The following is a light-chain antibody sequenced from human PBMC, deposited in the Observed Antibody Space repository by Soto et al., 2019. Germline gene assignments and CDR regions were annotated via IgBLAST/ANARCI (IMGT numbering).Light chain of an antibody. V-gene: IGLV2-14*01. Sequence: QSALTQPASVSGSPGQSITISCTGTSSDVGGYNYVSWYQQHPGKAPKLMIYDVSNRPSGVSNRFSGSKSGNTASLTISGLQAEDEADYYCSSYTSSINDVFGTGTKLTVL. CDR2: DVS. CDR3: SSYTSSINDV. CDR1: SSDVGGYNY. J-gene: IGLJ1*01.